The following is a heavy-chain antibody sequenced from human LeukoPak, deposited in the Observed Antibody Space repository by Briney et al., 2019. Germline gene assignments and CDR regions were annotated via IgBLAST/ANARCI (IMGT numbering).Heavy chain of an antibody. V-gene: IGHV3-21*01. CDR3: AREDIVTTLPFDY. J-gene: IGHJ4*02. CDR1: GFTFSSYS. D-gene: IGHD4-11*01. CDR2: ISSSSSYI. Sequence: PGGSLRLSCAASGFTFSSYSMNWVRQAPGKGLEWVSSISSSSSYIYYAGSVKGRFTISRDNAKNSLYLQMNSLRAEDTAVYYCAREDIVTTLPFDYWGQGTLVTVSS.